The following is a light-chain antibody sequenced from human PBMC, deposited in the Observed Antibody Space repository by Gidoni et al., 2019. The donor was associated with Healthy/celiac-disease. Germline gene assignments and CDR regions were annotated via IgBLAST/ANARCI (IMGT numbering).Light chain of an antibody. V-gene: IGKV3-20*01. CDR2: GAS. Sequence: IVLTQSPCTLSLSPGERATLSCRASQSVSSSYLAWYQQKPGQAPRLLIYGASSRATGIPDRFSGSGSGTDFTLTISRLDPEDFAVYYCQQYGSSLITFGGGTKVEIK. CDR1: QSVSSSY. J-gene: IGKJ4*01. CDR3: QQYGSSLIT.